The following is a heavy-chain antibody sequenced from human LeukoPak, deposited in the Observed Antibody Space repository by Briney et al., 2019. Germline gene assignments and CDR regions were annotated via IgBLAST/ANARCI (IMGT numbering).Heavy chain of an antibody. CDR1: AFTFSSYS. CDR2: ISSSGSYI. Sequence: GGSLRLSCAASAFTFSSYSMNWVRQAPGKGLEWVSSISSSGSYIYYADSVKGRFTISRDNAKNSLYLQMNSLRAEDTALYYCARVSDISVAAYFDYWGQGTLVTVSS. D-gene: IGHD6-19*01. CDR3: ARVSDISVAAYFDY. J-gene: IGHJ4*02. V-gene: IGHV3-21*04.